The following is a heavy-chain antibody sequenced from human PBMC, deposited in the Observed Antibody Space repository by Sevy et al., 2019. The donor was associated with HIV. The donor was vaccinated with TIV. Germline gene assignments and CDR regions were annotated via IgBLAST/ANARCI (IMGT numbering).Heavy chain of an antibody. Sequence: GGSLRLSCADSGFTFSSYTMNWVRQAPGKGLEWVSSISASGTYIDYAGSVKGRFTISRDNAKNSLDLQMNSLRPEDTAIYYCARGTHDYGDFEGYGMDVWGQGTTVTVSS. J-gene: IGHJ6*02. CDR2: ISASGTYI. CDR1: GFTFSSYT. V-gene: IGHV3-21*01. CDR3: ARGTHDYGDFEGYGMDV. D-gene: IGHD4-17*01.